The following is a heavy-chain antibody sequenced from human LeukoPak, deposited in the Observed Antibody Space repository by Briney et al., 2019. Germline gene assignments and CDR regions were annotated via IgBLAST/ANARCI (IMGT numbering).Heavy chain of an antibody. CDR1: GYTFTSYG. Sequence: ASVKVSCKASGYTFTSYGISWVRQAPGQGLEWMGWISAYNGNTNYAQKLQGRVTMTTDTSTSTPYMELRSLRSDATAVYYCVRDFRVRGYSYGSSCYWGQGTLVTVSS. D-gene: IGHD5-18*01. J-gene: IGHJ4*01. V-gene: IGHV1-18*01. CDR3: VRDFRVRGYSYGSSCY. CDR2: ISAYNGNT.